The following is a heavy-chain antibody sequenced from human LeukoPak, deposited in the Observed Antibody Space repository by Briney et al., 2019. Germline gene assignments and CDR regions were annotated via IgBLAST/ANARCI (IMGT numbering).Heavy chain of an antibody. CDR2: ISSSSSYI. D-gene: IGHD2-2*01. J-gene: IGHJ4*02. CDR3: ARDQADIVVVPASFFDY. V-gene: IGHV3-21*01. CDR1: GFTFSSYS. Sequence: PGGSLRLSCVASGFTFSSYSMNWVRQAPGKGLEWVSSISSSSSYIYYADSVKGRFTISRDNAKNSLYLQMNSLRAEDTAVYYCARDQADIVVVPASFFDYWGQGTLVTVSS.